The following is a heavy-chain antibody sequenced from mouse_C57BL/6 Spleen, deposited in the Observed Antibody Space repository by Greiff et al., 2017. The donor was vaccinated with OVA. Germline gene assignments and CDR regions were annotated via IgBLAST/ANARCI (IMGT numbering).Heavy chain of an antibody. Sequence: EVKLQESGGGLVQPGGSLKLSCAASGFTFSDYYMYWVRQTPEKRLEWVAYISNGGGSTYYPDTVKGRFTISRDNAKNTLYLQMSRLKSEDTAMYYCARAYYSNLAWFAYWGQGTLVTVSA. CDR3: ARAYYSNLAWFAY. D-gene: IGHD2-5*01. CDR2: ISNGGGST. J-gene: IGHJ3*01. CDR1: GFTFSDYY. V-gene: IGHV5-12*01.